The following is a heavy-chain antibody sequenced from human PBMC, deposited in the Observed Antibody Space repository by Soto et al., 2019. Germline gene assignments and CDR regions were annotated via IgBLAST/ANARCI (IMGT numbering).Heavy chain of an antibody. CDR3: ARRYCSSTSCYIDAFDI. J-gene: IGHJ3*02. D-gene: IGHD2-2*02. V-gene: IGHV5-51*01. CDR1: GYSFTSYW. Sequence: PGESLKISCKGSGYSFTSYWIGWVRQMPGKGLEWMGIIYPGDSDTRYSPSFQGQVTISADKSTSTAYLQWSSLKASDTAMYYCARRYCSSTSCYIDAFDIWGQGAMVTVSS. CDR2: IYPGDSDT.